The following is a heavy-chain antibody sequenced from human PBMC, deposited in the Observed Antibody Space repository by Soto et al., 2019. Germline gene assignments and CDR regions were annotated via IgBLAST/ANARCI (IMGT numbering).Heavy chain of an antibody. D-gene: IGHD3-10*01. CDR1: GGSFSGYY. CDR3: ARVSELSSFCN. V-gene: IGHV4-34*01. J-gene: IGHJ1*01. CDR2: INHSGGT. Sequence: SETLSLTCAVYGGSFSGYYWSGIRQPPGKGLEWIGEINHSGGTNYNPSLKSRVTMSVDKSKNQFSLNLSSVTAADTAVYFCARVSELSSFCNCGQGTQVPVSS.